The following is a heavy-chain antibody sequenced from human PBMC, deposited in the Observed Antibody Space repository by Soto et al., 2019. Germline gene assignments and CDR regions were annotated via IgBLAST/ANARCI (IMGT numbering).Heavy chain of an antibody. CDR1: GFTFSSSW. Sequence: PGGSLRLSCAASGFTFSSSWMSWVRQAPGNGLEWVANIKQDGSEKYYVDSVKGRFTISRDNARDSLYLQMNSLRAEDTAVYYCASGTPVRGVIGYNWGQGTQVTVSS. D-gene: IGHD3-10*01. CDR3: ASGTPVRGVIGYN. V-gene: IGHV3-7*03. J-gene: IGHJ4*02. CDR2: IKQDGSEK.